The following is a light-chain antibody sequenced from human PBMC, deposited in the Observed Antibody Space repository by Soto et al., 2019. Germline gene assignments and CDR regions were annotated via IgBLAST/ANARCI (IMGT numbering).Light chain of an antibody. Sequence: EIVLTQFPGTLSLSPGEGATLSCRASQSVSGDSLAWYRQKLGQAPRLLIYGVSNRATGLPDRFSGGGSGTDFTLTISRLEPQDSAVYYCQRYGTSTPTFGQGTRLEI. CDR1: QSVSGDS. CDR3: QRYGTSTPT. CDR2: GVS. J-gene: IGKJ2*01. V-gene: IGKV3-20*01.